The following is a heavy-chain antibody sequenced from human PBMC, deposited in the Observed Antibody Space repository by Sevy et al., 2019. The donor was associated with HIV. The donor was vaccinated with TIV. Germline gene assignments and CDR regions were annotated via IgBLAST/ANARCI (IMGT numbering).Heavy chain of an antibody. V-gene: IGHV3-49*04. D-gene: IGHD2-2*01. CDR1: GFTFGDYG. J-gene: IGHJ3*02. CDR2: IRSNAYGGTS. CDR3: TRYCSSNSREKTNWVDGFDI. Sequence: GGSLRLSCTTSGFTFGDYGMTWVRQAPGKGLEWVSFIRSNAYGGTSEYAASVKGRFTISRDDSKSIAYLQMNSLKTDDTAFYYCTRYCSSNSREKTNWVDGFDIWGQGTMVTVSS.